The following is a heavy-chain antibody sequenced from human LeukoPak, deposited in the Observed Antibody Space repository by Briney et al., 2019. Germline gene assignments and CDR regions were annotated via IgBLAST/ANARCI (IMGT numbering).Heavy chain of an antibody. J-gene: IGHJ5*02. CDR1: GGSISSYY. CDR2: IYTSGST. V-gene: IGHV4-4*07. D-gene: IGHD3-9*01. CDR3: ARTAYYDILTGYHNWFDP. Sequence: SETLSLTCTVSGGSISSYYWSWIRQPAGKGLEWIGRIYTSGSTNYNPSLKSRVTMSVDTSKNQFSLKLSSVTAADTAVYYCARTAYYDILTGYHNWFDPWGQGTLVTVSS.